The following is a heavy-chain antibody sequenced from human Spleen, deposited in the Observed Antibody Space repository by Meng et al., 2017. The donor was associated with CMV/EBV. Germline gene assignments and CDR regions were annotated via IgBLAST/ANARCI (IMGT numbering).Heavy chain of an antibody. CDR1: GFTFITYA. Sequence: GGSLRLSCAASGFTFITYAMAWVRQAPGKGLEWVSSISDSGGSTYYADSVKGRFTISRDNSKNTLYLQMNSLEAEDTAVYYCAKGDSIPSGGNYFDYWGQGTLVTVSS. D-gene: IGHD6-6*01. CDR2: ISDSGGST. J-gene: IGHJ4*02. V-gene: IGHV3-23*01. CDR3: AKGDSIPSGGNYFDY.